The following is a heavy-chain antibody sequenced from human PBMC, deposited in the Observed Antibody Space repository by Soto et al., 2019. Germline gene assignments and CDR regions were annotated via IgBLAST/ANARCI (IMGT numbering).Heavy chain of an antibody. D-gene: IGHD3-10*01. J-gene: IGHJ4*02. CDR1: GFTFPNFA. CDR2: ISSDGNRR. Sequence: QVYLVESGGGVVQPGRSLRLSCAVSGFTFPNFAMHWVRQAPGKGLEWVALISSDGNRRYYADSVKGRFTISRDNSKNTLYLQMYGLTTEDTAVFYCAKDHYVSRSGSVSPYYFDYWGQGTVVTVSS. V-gene: IGHV3-30*18. CDR3: AKDHYVSRSGSVSPYYFDY.